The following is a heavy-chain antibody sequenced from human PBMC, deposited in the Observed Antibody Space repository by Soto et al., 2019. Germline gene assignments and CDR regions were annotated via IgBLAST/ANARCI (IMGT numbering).Heavy chain of an antibody. D-gene: IGHD2-8*01. CDR1: GYSFAGYW. Sequence: GESLKISCKGSGYSFAGYWITWVRQKPGKGLEWMGRIDPSDSQTYYSPSFRGHVTISATKSITTVFLQWSSLRASDTAMYYCARKIYAADNGPNVQYYSHSCDQGAPETV. CDR3: ARKIYAADNGPNVQYYSHS. J-gene: IGHJ5*02. V-gene: IGHV5-10-1*01. CDR2: IDPSDSQT.